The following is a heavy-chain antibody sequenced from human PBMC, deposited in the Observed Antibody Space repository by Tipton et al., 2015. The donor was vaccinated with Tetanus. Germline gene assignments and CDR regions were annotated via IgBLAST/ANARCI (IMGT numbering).Heavy chain of an antibody. Sequence: TLSLTCTVSRGSINSGTFYWDWIRQPPGKGLEWIGNIYYNGNTLENPSLKGRVTLSLDKSKNQFSLNLTSVTAADTAVYYCARIAHNWFDPWGQGILVTVSS. J-gene: IGHJ5*02. CDR3: ARIAHNWFDP. CDR2: IYYNGNT. V-gene: IGHV4-39*01. D-gene: IGHD2-21*01. CDR1: RGSINSGTFY.